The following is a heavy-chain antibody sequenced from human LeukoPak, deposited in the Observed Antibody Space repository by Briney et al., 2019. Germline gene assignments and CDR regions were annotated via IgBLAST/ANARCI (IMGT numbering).Heavy chain of an antibody. Sequence: GGTLRLSCAASAFTFSTYSMNWVRQAPGKGLVWVSHISSDGSSTNYADSMKGRFTISRDNAKNSLYLQMNSLRAEDTAVYYCARDLGYCCSTSCYTEYFQHWGQGTLVTVSS. J-gene: IGHJ1*01. V-gene: IGHV3-74*01. D-gene: IGHD2-2*02. CDR3: ARDLGYCCSTSCYTEYFQH. CDR2: ISSDGSST. CDR1: AFTFSTYS.